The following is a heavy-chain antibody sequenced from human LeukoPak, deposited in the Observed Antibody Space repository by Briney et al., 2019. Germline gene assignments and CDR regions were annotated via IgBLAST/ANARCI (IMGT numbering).Heavy chain of an antibody. CDR2: ISSSSSYT. V-gene: IGHV3-11*06. J-gene: IGHJ4*02. CDR1: GFTFSDYY. CDR3: ARRHCSGGSCYLDY. Sequence: PGGSLRLSCAASGFTFSDYYMSWIRQAPGKGLEWVSYISSSSSYTNYADSVEGRFTISRDNAKNSLYLQMNSLRAEDTAVYYCARRHCSGGSCYLDYWGQGTLVTVSS. D-gene: IGHD2-15*01.